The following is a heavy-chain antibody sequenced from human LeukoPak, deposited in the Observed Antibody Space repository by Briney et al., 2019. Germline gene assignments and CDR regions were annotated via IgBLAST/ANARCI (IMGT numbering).Heavy chain of an antibody. CDR3: ARARNYYDSSGYYRFDP. V-gene: IGHV4-4*07. CDR1: GGSISSYY. Sequence: PSETLSLTCTVSGGSISSYYWSWIRQPAGKGLEWIGRIYTSGSANYNPSLKSRVTMSVDTSKNQFSLKLSSVTAADTAVYYCARARNYYDSSGYYRFDPWGQGTLVTVSS. CDR2: IYTSGSA. D-gene: IGHD3-22*01. J-gene: IGHJ5*02.